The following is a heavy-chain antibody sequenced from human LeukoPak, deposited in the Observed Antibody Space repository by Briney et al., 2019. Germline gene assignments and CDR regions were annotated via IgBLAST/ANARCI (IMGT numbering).Heavy chain of an antibody. CDR2: INHSGTT. Sequence: SETLSLTCAVSGGSFSGYYWSWIRQSPGKGLEWIGEINHSGTTNYNPSLESRVTISVDTSKNQFSLKLSSVTAADTAVYYCAIQQPGISVPGTIYAFDIWGQGTMVTVSS. V-gene: IGHV4-34*01. D-gene: IGHD6-13*01. J-gene: IGHJ3*02. CDR3: AIQQPGISVPGTIYAFDI. CDR1: GGSFSGYY.